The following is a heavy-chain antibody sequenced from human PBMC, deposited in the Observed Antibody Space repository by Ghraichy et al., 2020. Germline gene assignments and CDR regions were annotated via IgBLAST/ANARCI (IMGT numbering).Heavy chain of an antibody. CDR1: GFTFSSYA. V-gene: IGHV3-23*01. Sequence: GGSLRLSCAASGFTFSSYAMSWVRQAPGKGLEWVSAISGSGGSTYYADSVKGRFTISRDNSKTTLYLQMNSLRAEDTAGDYCANTGYCSGGSCSNTDYYCGMDVWGQGTTVTVSS. CDR2: ISGSGGST. CDR3: ANTGYCSGGSCSNTDYYCGMDV. D-gene: IGHD2-15*01. J-gene: IGHJ6*02.